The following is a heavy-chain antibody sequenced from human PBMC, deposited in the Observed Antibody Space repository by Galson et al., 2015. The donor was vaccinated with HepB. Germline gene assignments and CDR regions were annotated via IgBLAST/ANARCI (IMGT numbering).Heavy chain of an antibody. V-gene: IGHV3-23*01. CDR2: ISGSGGST. D-gene: IGHD2-2*01. Sequence: SLRLSCAASGFTFSSYAMSWVRQAPGKGLEWVSAISGSGGSTYYADSVKGRFTISRDNSKNTLYLQMNSLRAEDTAVYYCAKGKDIVVVPAAMGDDWFDPWGQGTLVTVSS. CDR3: AKGKDIVVVPAAMGDDWFDP. J-gene: IGHJ5*02. CDR1: GFTFSSYA.